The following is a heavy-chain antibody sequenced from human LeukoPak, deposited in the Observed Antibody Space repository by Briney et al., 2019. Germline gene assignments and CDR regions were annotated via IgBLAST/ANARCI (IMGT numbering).Heavy chain of an antibody. CDR1: GFTFSSYS. D-gene: IGHD3-10*01. Sequence: GGSLRLSCAASGFTFSSYSMNWVRQAPGEGLGWVSSISSSSSYIYYADSVKGRFTIFRDNAKNSLYLQMSSLRAEDTAVYYCANSFYGSGSYSFDYWGQGTLVTVSS. V-gene: IGHV3-21*01. CDR3: ANSFYGSGSYSFDY. CDR2: ISSSSSYI. J-gene: IGHJ4*02.